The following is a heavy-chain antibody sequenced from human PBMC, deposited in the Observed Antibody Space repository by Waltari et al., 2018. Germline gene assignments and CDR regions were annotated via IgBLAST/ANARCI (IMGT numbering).Heavy chain of an antibody. CDR2: ISSSGSTI. J-gene: IGHJ4*02. Sequence: EVQLVESGGGLVQPGGSLRLSCAASGFTFSSYEMNRVRQAPGKGLEWVSYISSSGSTIYYADSVKGRFTISRDNAKNSLYLQMNSLRAEDTAVYYCARSGVAALDYWGQGTLVTVSS. CDR3: ARSGVAALDY. D-gene: IGHD6-13*01. V-gene: IGHV3-48*03. CDR1: GFTFSSYE.